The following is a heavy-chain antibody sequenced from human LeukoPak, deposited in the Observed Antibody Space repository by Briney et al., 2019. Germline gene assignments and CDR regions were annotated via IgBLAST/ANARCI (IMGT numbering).Heavy chain of an antibody. CDR3: ARATMVRGAPFYYYYMDV. D-gene: IGHD3-10*01. Sequence: SETLSLTCTVSGGSISSYYWSWIRQPPGKGLEWIGYIYYSGGTNYNPSLKSRVTMSVDTSKNQFSLKLSSVTAADTAVYYCARATMVRGAPFYYYYMDVWGKGTTVTISS. J-gene: IGHJ6*03. V-gene: IGHV4-59*12. CDR1: GGSISSYY. CDR2: IYYSGGT.